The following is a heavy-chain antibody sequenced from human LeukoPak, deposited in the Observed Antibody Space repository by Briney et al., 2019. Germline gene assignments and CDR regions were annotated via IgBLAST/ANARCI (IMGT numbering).Heavy chain of an antibody. CDR2: IYYSGST. CDR3: ARVRRPGQWLAANYFDY. Sequence: SETLSLTCTVSGGSISSYYWSWIRQPPGKGLEWIGCIYYSGSTNYNPSLKSRVTISVDPSKNQFSLNLSSVTAADTAVYYCARVRRPGQWLAANYFDYWGQGTLVTVSS. D-gene: IGHD6-19*01. J-gene: IGHJ4*02. CDR1: GGSISSYY. V-gene: IGHV4-59*01.